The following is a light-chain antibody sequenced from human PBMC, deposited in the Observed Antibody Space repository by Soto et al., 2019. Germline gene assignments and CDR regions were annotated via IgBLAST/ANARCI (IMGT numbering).Light chain of an antibody. CDR2: AAS. CDR1: QSISSY. J-gene: IGKJ4*01. Sequence: DIQMTQSPSSLSASVGDRVTITCRASQSISSYLNWYQQKPGKAPKLLIYAASSLQSGVPSRFSGSASGTDVTLTISSLQPEDFATYYGQQSYSTPLTFGGGTKVEIK. CDR3: QQSYSTPLT. V-gene: IGKV1-39*01.